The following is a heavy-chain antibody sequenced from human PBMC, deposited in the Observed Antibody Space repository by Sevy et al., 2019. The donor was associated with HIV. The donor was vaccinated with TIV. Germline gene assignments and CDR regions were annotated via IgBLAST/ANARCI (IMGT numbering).Heavy chain of an antibody. CDR3: AKDGPPYYTSGSYMYYFYY. Sequence: GGSLRLSCAASGFTFSSFGMHWVRQVPGKGLEWVSFISYDGSDKRYVDSVKGRFTISRDSSKNTLYLQMNSLRGGDTAVYYCAKDGPPYYTSGSYMYYFYYWGQGALVTVSS. V-gene: IGHV3-30*18. J-gene: IGHJ4*02. CDR2: ISYDGSDK. CDR1: GFTFSSFG. D-gene: IGHD3-10*01.